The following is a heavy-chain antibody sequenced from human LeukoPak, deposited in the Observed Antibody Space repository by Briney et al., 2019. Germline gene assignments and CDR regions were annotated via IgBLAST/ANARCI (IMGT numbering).Heavy chain of an antibody. V-gene: IGHV1-46*01. D-gene: IGHD5-18*01. CDR2: INPSGGRT. CDR1: GYTFTSYY. CDR3: AREGGVDTATWHWFDP. Sequence: GASLKGSCKASGYTFTSYYMHWVRQAPGQGLEWMGIINPSGGRTSYAQKFQGRVTMTRDTSTSTVYMELSSLRSEDTAVYYCAREGGVDTATWHWFDPWGQGTLVTVSS. J-gene: IGHJ5*02.